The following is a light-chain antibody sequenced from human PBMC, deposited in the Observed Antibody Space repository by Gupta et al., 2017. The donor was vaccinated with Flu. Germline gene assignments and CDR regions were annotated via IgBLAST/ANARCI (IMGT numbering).Light chain of an antibody. CDR1: QSVDSN. V-gene: IGKV3-15*01. J-gene: IGKJ1*01. CDR2: GAS. Sequence: EIVMTQSPATLSVSPGERATLSCRASQSVDSNLAWYQQKVGQAPRLLIYGASTRATDIPARFSGSGSGTEFTLTISSLQSEDFAVYYCQQDNNWPWTFGQGTKVEIK. CDR3: QQDNNWPWT.